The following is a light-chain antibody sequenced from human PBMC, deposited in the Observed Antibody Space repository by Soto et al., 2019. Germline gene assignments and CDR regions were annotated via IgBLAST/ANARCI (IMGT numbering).Light chain of an antibody. J-gene: IGKJ3*01. V-gene: IGKV1-6*01. CDR3: LQDNNNPFT. Sequence: AIQMTQSPSSLSASVGDRVTITCRASQDIRNDLGWYQQKPGMAPKLLIYDVSHLQTGVPSRFSGSGSGTYFTLTISSQQPEDFATYYCLQDNNNPFTFGPGTKVDIK. CDR2: DVS. CDR1: QDIRND.